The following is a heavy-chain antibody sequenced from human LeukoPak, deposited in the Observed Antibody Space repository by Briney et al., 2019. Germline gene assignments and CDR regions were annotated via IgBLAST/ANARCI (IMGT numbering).Heavy chain of an antibody. J-gene: IGHJ3*02. D-gene: IGHD6-13*01. Sequence: SETLSLTCTVSGGSISSYYWSWIRQPAGKGLEWIGRIYTSGSTNYNPSLKSRVTISVDTSKNQFSLKLSSVTAADTAVYYCARDTSTTWYFYAFDIWGQGTMVTVS. CDR1: GGSISSYY. CDR2: IYTSGST. CDR3: ARDTSTTWYFYAFDI. V-gene: IGHV4-4*07.